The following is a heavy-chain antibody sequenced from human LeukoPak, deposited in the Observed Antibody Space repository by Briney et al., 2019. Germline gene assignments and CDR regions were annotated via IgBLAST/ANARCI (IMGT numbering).Heavy chain of an antibody. V-gene: IGHV3-30*02. CDR2: IRYDGSNK. CDR3: AKDSTAYDDAFDI. D-gene: IGHD3-3*01. J-gene: IGHJ3*02. Sequence: GGSLRLSCAASGFTFSSYGMHWVRQAPGKGLEWVAFIRYDGSNKYYADSVKGRFTISRDNSKNTLYLQMNSLRAEDTAVYYCAKDSTAYDDAFDIWGQGTMVTVSS. CDR1: GFTFSSYG.